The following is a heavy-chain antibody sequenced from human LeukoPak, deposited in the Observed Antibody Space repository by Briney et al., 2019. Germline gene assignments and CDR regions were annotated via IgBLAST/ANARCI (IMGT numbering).Heavy chain of an antibody. CDR1: GGSISSSSYY. D-gene: IGHD2-15*01. CDR2: IYYSGST. V-gene: IGHV4-39*07. CDR3: ARVSKELLPTYDAFDI. Sequence: PSETLSLTCTVSGGSISSSSYYWGWIRQPPGKGLEWIGSIYYSGSTYYNPSLKSRVTISVDTSKNQFSLKLSSVTAADTAVYYCARVSKELLPTYDAFDIWGQGTMVTVSS. J-gene: IGHJ3*02.